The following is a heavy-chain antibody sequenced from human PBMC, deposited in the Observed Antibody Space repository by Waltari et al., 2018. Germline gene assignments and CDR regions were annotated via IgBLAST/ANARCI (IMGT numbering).Heavy chain of an antibody. CDR2: ISGSGGST. J-gene: IGHJ4*02. V-gene: IGHV3-23*01. CDR1: GFTFSSYA. CDR3: AKVGYYDSSGYYGY. D-gene: IGHD3-22*01. Sequence: EVQLLESGGGLVQPGGSLRLSCAASGFTFSSYAMSWVRQAPGKGLEWGSAISGSGGSTYYADSVKGRFTISRDNSKNTLYLQMNSLRAEDTAVYYCAKVGYYDSSGYYGYWGQGTLVTVSS.